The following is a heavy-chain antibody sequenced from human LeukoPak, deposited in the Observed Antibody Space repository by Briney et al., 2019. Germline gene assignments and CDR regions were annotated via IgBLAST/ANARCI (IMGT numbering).Heavy chain of an antibody. V-gene: IGHV4-59*01. Sequence: SETLSLTCMVSGGSISRYSWSWIRQPPGKGLEWIGYMFYSGSTNYNPSLKSRVTISVDTSKSQCSLKLSSVTAADTAVYYCAIFNPYYYYMDVWGKGTTVTISS. CDR2: MFYSGST. CDR1: GGSISRYS. CDR3: AIFNPYYYYMDV. J-gene: IGHJ6*03. D-gene: IGHD1-14*01.